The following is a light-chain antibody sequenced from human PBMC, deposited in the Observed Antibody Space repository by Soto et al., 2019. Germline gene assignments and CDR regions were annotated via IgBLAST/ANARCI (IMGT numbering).Light chain of an antibody. V-gene: IGLV2-18*02. CDR3: TSYTSTTNFYV. CDR2: EVS. Sequence: QSLLTQPPYVSGSPGQSITISRNGTGSDVVDYNRVSWYQQRPGTAPKIMIYEVSNRPSGVPDRFSGSKSGNTASLAISGLQAEDEADYYCTSYTSTTNFYVFGSGTKVTVL. CDR1: GSDVVDYNR. J-gene: IGLJ1*01.